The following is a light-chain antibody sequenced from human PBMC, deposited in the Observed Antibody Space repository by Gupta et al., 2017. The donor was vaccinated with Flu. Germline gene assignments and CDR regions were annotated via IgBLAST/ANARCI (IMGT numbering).Light chain of an antibody. Sequence: DIQMTQSPSSLSASVGDRVTITCQASQDISNYLNWYQQKPGKAPKLLIYDASNLETGVPSRFSGSGCGTDFTFTISSLQPEDIATYYCQQYDNRPPITFGQGTRLEIK. J-gene: IGKJ5*01. V-gene: IGKV1-33*01. CDR2: DAS. CDR1: QDISNY. CDR3: QQYDNRPPIT.